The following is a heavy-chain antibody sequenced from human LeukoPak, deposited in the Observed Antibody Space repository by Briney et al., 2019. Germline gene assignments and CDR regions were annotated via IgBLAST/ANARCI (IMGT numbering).Heavy chain of an antibody. V-gene: IGHV3-23*01. CDR2: ISGSGGST. CDR1: GFTLSSYA. D-gene: IGHD3-3*01. Sequence: PGGSLRLSCAASGFTLSSYAMSWVRQAPGKGLEWVSAISGSGGSTYYADSVKGRFTISRDNSKNTLYLQMNSLRAEDTAVYYCAKDPPYYDFWSGSERFDPWGQGTLVTVSS. CDR3: AKDPPYYDFWSGSERFDP. J-gene: IGHJ5*02.